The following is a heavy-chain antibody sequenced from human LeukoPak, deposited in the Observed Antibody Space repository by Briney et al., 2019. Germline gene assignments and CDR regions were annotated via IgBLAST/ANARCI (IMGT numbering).Heavy chain of an antibody. CDR2: IYSGGNT. CDR1: GFTVSSNY. D-gene: IGHD6-13*01. J-gene: IGHJ4*02. Sequence: PGGSLRLSCAASGFTVSSNYMSWVRQAPGKGLEWVSVIYSGGNTYYGDSVKGRFTISRDNSKNTLYLQMNSLRAEDTAVYYCARIGAGSSRDYWGQGTLVTVSS. V-gene: IGHV3-66*01. CDR3: ARIGAGSSRDY.